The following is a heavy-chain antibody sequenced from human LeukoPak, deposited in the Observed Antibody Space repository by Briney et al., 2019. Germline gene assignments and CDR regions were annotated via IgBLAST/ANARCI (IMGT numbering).Heavy chain of an antibody. V-gene: IGHV1-8*03. CDR2: MNPNSGNT. Sequence: RASVKVSCKASGYTFTSYGISWVRQATGQGLEWMGWMNPNSGNTGYAQKFQGRVTITRNTSISTAYMELSSLRSEDTAVYYCARYRRSSGWYPDYYFYMDVWGKGTTVTVSS. D-gene: IGHD6-19*01. CDR3: ARYRRSSGWYPDYYFYMDV. J-gene: IGHJ6*03. CDR1: GYTFTSYG.